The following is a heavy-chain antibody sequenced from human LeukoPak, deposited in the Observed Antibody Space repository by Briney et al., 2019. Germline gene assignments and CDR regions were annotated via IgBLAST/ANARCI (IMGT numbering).Heavy chain of an antibody. CDR3: AKGRGVPYEVVTAILDP. CDR1: GFTFSDYA. D-gene: IGHD2-21*02. Sequence: PGGSWRLCCVDSGFTFSDYAMSWVRQAPGRWLQWVSGISNSGDTPYYADSVKGRFTISRDNSKNTLYLQMNSLRGEDTAVYYCAKGRGVPYEVVTAILDPWGQGTLVTVSS. V-gene: IGHV3-23*01. J-gene: IGHJ5*02. CDR2: ISNSGDTP.